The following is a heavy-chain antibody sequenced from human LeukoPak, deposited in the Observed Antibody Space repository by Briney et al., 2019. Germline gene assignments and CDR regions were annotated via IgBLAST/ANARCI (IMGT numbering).Heavy chain of an antibody. V-gene: IGHV4-59*01. J-gene: IGHJ4*02. CDR3: ARAKRNLSCPFDY. CDR1: VGSISTYY. CDR2: IYSGST. D-gene: IGHD1-1*01. Sequence: SETLSLTCTVSVGSISTYYWTWIRQPPWKGLEWIGYIYSGSTNYNPSLNSRVTISVDTSKNQFFLKLSSVTAADTAVYYCARAKRNLSCPFDYWGQGTLVTVSS.